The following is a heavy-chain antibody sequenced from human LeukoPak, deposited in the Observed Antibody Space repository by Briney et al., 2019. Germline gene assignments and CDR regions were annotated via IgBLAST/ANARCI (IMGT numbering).Heavy chain of an antibody. CDR1: GFXFSTYS. CDR3: ARVFFGYYGVDV. D-gene: IGHD3-3*01. V-gene: IGHV3-21*01. CDR2: ISGSSDYI. J-gene: IGHJ6*02. Sequence: GGSPRLSCAASGFXFSTYSINWVRQAPGKGLEWVSSISGSSDYIFYADSVKGRFTMSRDNAKNSLYLQMNSLRAEDTAVYYCARVFFGYYGVDVWGQGTTVTVSS.